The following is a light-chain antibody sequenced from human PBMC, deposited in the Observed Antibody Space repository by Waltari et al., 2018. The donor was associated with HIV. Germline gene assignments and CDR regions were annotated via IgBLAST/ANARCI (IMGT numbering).Light chain of an antibody. CDR2: KDN. Sequence: SPQLTQPPSVSVSPGQTATIRCSGAILARKYASWFQQKPGQAPVLLIYKDNERPTAITERFSGSSSGATVTLTITGVRAEDEADYYCQGIDSSGRKVFGGGTRLTVL. CDR1: ILARKY. J-gene: IGLJ2*01. V-gene: IGLV3-25*03. CDR3: QGIDSSGRKV.